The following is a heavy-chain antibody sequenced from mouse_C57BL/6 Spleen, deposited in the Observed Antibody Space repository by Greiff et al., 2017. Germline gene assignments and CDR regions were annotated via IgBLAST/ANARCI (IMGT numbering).Heavy chain of an antibody. CDR1: GYTFTSYW. Sequence: QVQLKQPGAELVRPGSSVKLSCKASGYTFTSYWMHWVKQRPIQGLEWIGNIDPSDSETHYNQKFKDKTKLTVDKSSSTAYLQLSSLTSEDSAVYYCARGKSSTAQATGAMDYWGQGTSVTVSS. J-gene: IGHJ4*01. D-gene: IGHD3-2*02. CDR2: IDPSDSET. CDR3: ARGKSSTAQATGAMDY. V-gene: IGHV1-52*01.